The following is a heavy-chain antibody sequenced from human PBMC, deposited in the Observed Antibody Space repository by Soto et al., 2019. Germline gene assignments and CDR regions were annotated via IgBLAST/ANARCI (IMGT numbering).Heavy chain of an antibody. CDR3: ARASYSSGWKYYYYGMDV. Sequence: QVQLQESGPGLVKPSETLSLTCTVSGGSISSYYWSWLRQPPGKGLEWFGYIYYSGSTNYNPSLKSRVTIAVDTSKNQFSLKLSAVTAADTAVYYCARASYSSGWKYYYYGMDVWGQGTTVTVSS. D-gene: IGHD6-19*01. V-gene: IGHV4-59*01. CDR2: IYYSGST. CDR1: GGSISSYY. J-gene: IGHJ6*02.